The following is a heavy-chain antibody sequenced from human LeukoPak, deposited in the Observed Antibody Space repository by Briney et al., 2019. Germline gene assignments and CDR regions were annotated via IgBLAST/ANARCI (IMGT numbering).Heavy chain of an antibody. CDR1: GFTFEDYG. Sequence: GGSLRLSCAASGFTFEDYGMSWVRQAPWKGLEWVSGITWNGGSIGYADSVKGRFTMSRDNAKNSLYLQMDSLKTEDTALYYCARDYARPDYWGQGTLVTVSS. V-gene: IGHV3-20*04. J-gene: IGHJ4*02. CDR2: ITWNGGSI. D-gene: IGHD4-17*01. CDR3: ARDYARPDY.